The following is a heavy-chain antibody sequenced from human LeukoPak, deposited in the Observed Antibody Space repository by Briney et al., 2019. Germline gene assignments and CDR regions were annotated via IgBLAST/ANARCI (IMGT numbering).Heavy chain of an antibody. CDR1: GGSFSGYY. CDR2: INHSGST. J-gene: IGHJ4*02. Sequence: SETLSLTCAVYGGSFSGYYWSWIRQPPGKGLEWIGEINHSGSTNYHPSLKGRVTISVDTSKNQFSLKLSSVTAADTAVYYCARGFSSWYKLPFDYWGQGTLVTVSS. V-gene: IGHV4-34*01. D-gene: IGHD6-13*01. CDR3: ARGFSSWYKLPFDY.